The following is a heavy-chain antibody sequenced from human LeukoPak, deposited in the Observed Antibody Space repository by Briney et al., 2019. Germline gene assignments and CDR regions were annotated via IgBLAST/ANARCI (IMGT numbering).Heavy chain of an antibody. CDR1: GFTVSSNY. J-gene: IGHJ4*02. Sequence: GGSQRLSCAASGFTVSSNYMSWVRQAPGKGLEWVSVIYSGGSTYYADSVKGRFTISRDNSKNTLYLQMNSLRAEDTAVYYCARARVGYSSGWSYYFDYWGQGTLVTVSS. CDR3: ARARVGYSSGWSYYFDY. V-gene: IGHV3-66*02. D-gene: IGHD6-19*01. CDR2: IYSGGST.